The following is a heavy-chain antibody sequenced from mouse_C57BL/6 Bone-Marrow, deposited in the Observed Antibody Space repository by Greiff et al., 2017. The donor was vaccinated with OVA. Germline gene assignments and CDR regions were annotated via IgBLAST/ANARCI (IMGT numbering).Heavy chain of an antibody. Sequence: EVKLMESGGDLVKPGGSLKLSCAASGFTFSSYGMSWVRQTPDKRLEWVATISSGGSYTYYPDSVKGRFTISRDNAKNTLYMQVSSLKSEDTAMYYCAREGDYWGQGTTLTVSS. CDR1: GFTFSSYG. V-gene: IGHV5-6*01. CDR3: AREGDY. J-gene: IGHJ2*01. CDR2: ISSGGSYT.